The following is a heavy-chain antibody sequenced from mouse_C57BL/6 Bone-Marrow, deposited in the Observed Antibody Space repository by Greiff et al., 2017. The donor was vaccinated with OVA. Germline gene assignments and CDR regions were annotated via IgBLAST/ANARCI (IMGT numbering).Heavy chain of an antibody. CDR1: GYTFTDYE. V-gene: IGHV1-15*01. CDR3: TIGYYDTLYYFDD. CDR2: FVPETGGT. D-gene: IGHD1-1*01. Sequence: VKLVESGAELVRPGASVSLSCKASGYTFTDYELHWVKQTPVHGLEWIGAFVPETGGTAYNQKFKGKALLTADKSSSTAYMELRSLTSEDSAVYYCTIGYYDTLYYFDDWGQGTTLTVSS. J-gene: IGHJ2*01.